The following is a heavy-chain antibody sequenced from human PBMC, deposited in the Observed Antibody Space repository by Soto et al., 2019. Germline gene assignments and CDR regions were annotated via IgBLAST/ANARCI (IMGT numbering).Heavy chain of an antibody. Sequence: QVQLVQSGAEVKKPGASVNISCQASGLTFSDTLINWVRQGPGQRLEWMGWINPANGNTRYSESFQGRVTISSLSSASTAYVALSDLTSEDTSVYYCARDIVSVGPRAKDAFDVWGQGTMITVSS. CDR3: ARDIVSVGPRAKDAFDV. D-gene: IGHD1-26*01. CDR2: INPANGNT. V-gene: IGHV1-3*01. CDR1: GLTFSDTL. J-gene: IGHJ3*01.